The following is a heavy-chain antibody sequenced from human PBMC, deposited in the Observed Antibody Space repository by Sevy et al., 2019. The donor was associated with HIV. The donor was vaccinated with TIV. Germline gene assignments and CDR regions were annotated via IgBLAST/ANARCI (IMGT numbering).Heavy chain of an antibody. Sequence: ASVKVSCKPSGYTFTSYRIYWVRQAPGLGLESIGWISPHNGDTTSAQKPQGRVTMVTDTSTNTAYMQLRSLRSDDTALYYCARAYCSGGRCYSLAYWGQGTLVTVSS. V-gene: IGHV1-18*01. J-gene: IGHJ4*02. CDR3: ARAYCSGGRCYSLAY. D-gene: IGHD2-15*01. CDR1: GYTFTSYR. CDR2: ISPHNGDT.